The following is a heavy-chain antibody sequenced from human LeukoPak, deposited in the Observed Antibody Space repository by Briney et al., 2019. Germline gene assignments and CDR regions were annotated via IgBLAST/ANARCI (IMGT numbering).Heavy chain of an antibody. Sequence: GRSLRLSCAASGFTFSSYGMHWVRQAPGKGLEWVAVISYDGSNKYYADSVKGRFTISRDNSKNTLYMQMNGLRAEDTAVYYCAKDLFVYGDLSDYYYYGMDVWGQGTTVTVSS. J-gene: IGHJ6*02. V-gene: IGHV3-30*18. CDR2: ISYDGSNK. D-gene: IGHD4-17*01. CDR1: GFTFSSYG. CDR3: AKDLFVYGDLSDYYYYGMDV.